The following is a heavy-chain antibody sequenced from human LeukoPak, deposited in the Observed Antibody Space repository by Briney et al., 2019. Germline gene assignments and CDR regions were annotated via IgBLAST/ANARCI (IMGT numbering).Heavy chain of an antibody. J-gene: IGHJ3*02. CDR2: ISGSNSYI. D-gene: IGHD6-19*01. V-gene: IGHV3-21*01. Sequence: PGGSLRLSCAASGFTFSSYSMNWVRQAPGKGLEWVSSISGSNSYINYADSVKGRFIISRDNAQNSLFLQLSSLRAEDTAVYYCARDPYSSGWYKDAFDIWGQGTMVTVSS. CDR1: GFTFSSYS. CDR3: ARDPYSSGWYKDAFDI.